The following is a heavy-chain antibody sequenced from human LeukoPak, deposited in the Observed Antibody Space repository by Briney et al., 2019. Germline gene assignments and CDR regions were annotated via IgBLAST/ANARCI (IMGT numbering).Heavy chain of an antibody. Sequence: SETLSLTCTVSGGSISSSSYYWGWIRQPPGKGLEWIGSIYYSGSTNYNPSLKSRVTISVDTSKNQFSLELNSVTAADTAVYYCARRAYDSSGYSDYWGQGTLVTVSS. CDR1: GGSISSSSYY. CDR3: ARRAYDSSGYSDY. CDR2: IYYSGST. D-gene: IGHD3-22*01. J-gene: IGHJ4*02. V-gene: IGHV4-39*07.